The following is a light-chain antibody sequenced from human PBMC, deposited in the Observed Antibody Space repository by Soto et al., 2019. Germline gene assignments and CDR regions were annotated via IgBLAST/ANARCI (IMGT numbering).Light chain of an antibody. CDR2: EGS. CDR3: CSYAGSSTFRV. Sequence: QSALTQPASVSGSPGQSITISCTGTSSDVGNYNLVSWYQQHPGKAPKLMIYEGSKRPSGVSNRFSGSKSGNTASLTISGLQAEDEADYYCCSYAGSSTFRVFGGGTKVTVL. CDR1: SSDVGNYNL. J-gene: IGLJ3*02. V-gene: IGLV2-23*03.